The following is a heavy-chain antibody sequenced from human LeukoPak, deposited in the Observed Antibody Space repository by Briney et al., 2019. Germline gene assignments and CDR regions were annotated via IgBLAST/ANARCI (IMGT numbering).Heavy chain of an antibody. Sequence: ASVKVSCKASGYTFTGYYMHWVRQAPGQGLEWMGRISPNSGGTNYAQKFQGRVTMTRDTSISTAYMELSRLRSDDTAVYYCASDIVVVVAATRDYWDQGTLVTVSS. J-gene: IGHJ4*02. V-gene: IGHV1-2*06. CDR3: ASDIVVVVAATRDY. CDR1: GYTFTGYY. D-gene: IGHD2-15*01. CDR2: ISPNSGGT.